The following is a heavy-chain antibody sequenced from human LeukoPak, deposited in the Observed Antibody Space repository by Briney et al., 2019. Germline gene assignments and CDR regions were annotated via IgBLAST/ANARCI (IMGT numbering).Heavy chain of an antibody. J-gene: IGHJ4*02. V-gene: IGHV6-1*01. CDR3: ARSLAAATYYFDY. CDR1: GDSVSSNSAA. D-gene: IGHD6-6*01. CDR2: TYYRSKWYN. Sequence: SQTLSLTCAISGDSVSSNSAAWNWIRQSPSRGLEWLGRTYYRSKWYNDYAVSVKSRITINPDTSKNQFSLKLSSVTAADTAMYYCARSLAAATYYFDYWGQGALVTVSS.